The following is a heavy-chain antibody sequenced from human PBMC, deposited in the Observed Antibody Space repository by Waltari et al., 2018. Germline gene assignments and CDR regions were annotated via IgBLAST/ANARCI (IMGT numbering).Heavy chain of an antibody. CDR3: AKDAFGNTYLDH. CDR2: ASFDGSTT. D-gene: IGHD3-10*01. CDR1: GFSLMHVG. V-gene: IGHV3-30*18. J-gene: IGHJ5*02. Sequence: QVQLVESGGGVVQPGMSLRLSCAASGFSLMHVGMHWVRQAPGKGLEWVALASFDGSTTYYADSVRGRFTISRDNSKNTLYLDINTLRVDDTAIYYCAKDAFGNTYLDHWGQGTLVTVSS.